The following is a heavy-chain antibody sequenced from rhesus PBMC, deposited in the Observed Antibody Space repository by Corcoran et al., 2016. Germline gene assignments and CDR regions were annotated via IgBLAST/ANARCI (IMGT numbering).Heavy chain of an antibody. CDR1: GFSLSTSGMG. D-gene: IGHD3-34*01. Sequence: QVTLKESGPALVKPTQTLTLTCTFSGFSLSTSGMGVGWIRQPPGKTLEWLAHIYWDDDKRYSTSLKSRLTIAQDTSKNQVVLTMTNMDPVDTATYYCARTEVIPNNRFDVWGPGVLVTVSS. CDR3: ARTEVIPNNRFDV. V-gene: IGHV2-1*01. J-gene: IGHJ5-1*01. CDR2: IYWDDDK.